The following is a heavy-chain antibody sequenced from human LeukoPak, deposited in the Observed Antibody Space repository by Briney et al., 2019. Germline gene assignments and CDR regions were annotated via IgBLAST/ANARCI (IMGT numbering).Heavy chain of an antibody. V-gene: IGHV1-46*01. D-gene: IGHD3-22*01. CDR1: GYTFTSYY. J-gene: IGHJ4*02. CDR2: INPSGGST. Sequence: ASVKVSCKASGYTFTSYYMHWARQAPGQGLEWMGIINPSGGSTSYAQKFQGRVTMTRDTSTSTVYMELSNLRSEDTAVYYCARGTYYYDSSGYYRDYWGQGTLVTVSS. CDR3: ARGTYYYDSSGYYRDY.